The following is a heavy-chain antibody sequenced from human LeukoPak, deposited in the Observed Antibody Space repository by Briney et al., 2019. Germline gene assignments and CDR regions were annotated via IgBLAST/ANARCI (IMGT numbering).Heavy chain of an antibody. D-gene: IGHD3-10*01. CDR2: IYHSGST. CDR1: GGSISSSNW. CDR3: ARDWVYYYGSGSPRFDP. V-gene: IGHV4-4*02. Sequence: PSETLSLTCAVSGGSISSSNWWSWVRQPPGKGLKWIGSIYHSGSTYYNPSLKSRVTISVDTSKNQFSLKLSSVTAADTAVYYCARDWVYYYGSGSPRFDPWGQGTLVTVSS. J-gene: IGHJ5*02.